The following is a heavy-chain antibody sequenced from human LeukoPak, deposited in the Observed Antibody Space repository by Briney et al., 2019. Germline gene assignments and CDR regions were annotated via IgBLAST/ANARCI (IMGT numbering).Heavy chain of an antibody. D-gene: IGHD5-12*01. CDR1: GGTFSGYA. CDR3: AREGFTGYSGYGRENYFDY. V-gene: IGHV1-69*13. CDR2: IIAIFGTA. Sequence: ASVKVSCKASGGTFSGYAISWVRQAPGQGLEWMGGIIAIFGTANYAQKFQGRVTITADESTSTAYMELSSLRSEDTAVYYCAREGFTGYSGYGRENYFDYWGQGTLVTVSS. J-gene: IGHJ4*02.